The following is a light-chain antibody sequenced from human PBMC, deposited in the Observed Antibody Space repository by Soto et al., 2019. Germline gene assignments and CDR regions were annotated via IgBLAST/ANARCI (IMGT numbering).Light chain of an antibody. V-gene: IGKV1-17*03. J-gene: IGKJ2*01. Sequence: DIQLTQSPSAMSAYVGDRVTITCRASQGIRNFLVWFQHKPGKVPKRLIYAGSSLQSEVPSKFSGSGPGREFHLTIGSLHPEDFATYYCLQLNSYRHTFRQGTRLEIK. CDR2: AGS. CDR1: QGIRNF. CDR3: LQLNSYRHT.